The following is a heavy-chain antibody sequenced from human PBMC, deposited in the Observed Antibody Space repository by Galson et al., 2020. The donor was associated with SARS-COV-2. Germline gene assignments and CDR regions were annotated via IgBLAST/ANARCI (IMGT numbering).Heavy chain of an antibody. D-gene: IGHD6-13*01. V-gene: IGHV2-70*01. CDR2: WDDDK. CDR3: ARAIAAAGAAIDS. J-gene: IGHJ4*02. Sequence: WDDDKYYSTSLKTRLTISKDTSKNQVVLTMTNMDPVDTATYYCARAIAAAGAAIDSWGQGTLVTVSS.